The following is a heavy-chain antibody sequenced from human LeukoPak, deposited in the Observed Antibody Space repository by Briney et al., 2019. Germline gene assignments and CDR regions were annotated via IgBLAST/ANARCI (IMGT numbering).Heavy chain of an antibody. CDR3: ARDGDTSGYSD. Sequence: GGSLRLSCATSGFTFIDYWMSWLRQVPGKGLQWVANIKQDGSQTYYLDSVKGRFSISRDNAKDALYLQMNSLRVEDTAIYYCARDGDTSGYSDWGQGTQVIVSS. D-gene: IGHD3-22*01. CDR1: GFTFIDYW. V-gene: IGHV3-7*03. CDR2: IKQDGSQT. J-gene: IGHJ4*02.